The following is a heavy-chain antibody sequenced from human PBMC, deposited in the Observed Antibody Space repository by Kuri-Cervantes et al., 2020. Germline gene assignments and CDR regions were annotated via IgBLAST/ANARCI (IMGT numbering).Heavy chain of an antibody. J-gene: IGHJ4*02. V-gene: IGHV4-4*07. D-gene: IGHD6-13*01. CDR2: IYANGST. CDR3: ARHGTSSSWYVFEY. Sequence: SETLSLTCMVSRGSLSSHYWSWIRQPAGKALEWIGRIYANGSTTYNPSLKSRVTISLDKSKNQFSLKLSSVTAADTAVYYCARHGTSSSWYVFEYWGQGSLVTVSS. CDR1: RGSLSSHY.